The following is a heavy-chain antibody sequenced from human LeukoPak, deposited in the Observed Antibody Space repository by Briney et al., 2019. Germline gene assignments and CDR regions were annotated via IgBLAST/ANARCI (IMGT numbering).Heavy chain of an antibody. D-gene: IGHD2-15*01. J-gene: IGHJ4*02. CDR2: INPNSGGT. CDR1: GYTFTSYG. CDR3: ARGSGDCSGGSCYRY. V-gene: IGHV1-2*02. Sequence: ASVKVSCKASGYTFTSYGISWVRQAPGQGLEWMGWINPNSGGTNYAQKFQGRVTMTRDTSISTAYMELSRLRSDDTAVYYCARGSGDCSGGSCYRYWGQGTLVTVSS.